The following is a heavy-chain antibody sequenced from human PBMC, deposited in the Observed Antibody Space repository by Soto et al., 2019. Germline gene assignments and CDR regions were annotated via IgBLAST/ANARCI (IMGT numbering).Heavy chain of an antibody. Sequence: QVQLVQSGAEVKKPGSSVKVSCKASGGTFSSYAISWVRQAPGQGLEWMGGIIPIFGTANYPQKFQGSVTITADESTSTAYMELSSLRSEDTAVYYCARDRDGRNWFDPWGQGTLVTVSS. CDR2: IIPIFGTA. V-gene: IGHV1-69*01. J-gene: IGHJ5*02. CDR1: GGTFSSYA. CDR3: ARDRDGRNWFDP.